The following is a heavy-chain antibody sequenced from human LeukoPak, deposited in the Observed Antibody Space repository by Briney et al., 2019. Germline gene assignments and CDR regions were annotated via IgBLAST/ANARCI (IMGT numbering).Heavy chain of an antibody. V-gene: IGHV4-59*12. Sequence: SETLSLTCTVSGGSISSYYWSWIRQPPGKGLEWIWYIYYSGSTNYNPSLKSRVTISVDTSKNQFSLKLSSVTAADTAVYYCARESSSWIGYWGQGTLVTVSS. CDR2: IYYSGST. CDR3: ARESSSWIGY. J-gene: IGHJ4*02. CDR1: GGSISSYY. D-gene: IGHD6-13*01.